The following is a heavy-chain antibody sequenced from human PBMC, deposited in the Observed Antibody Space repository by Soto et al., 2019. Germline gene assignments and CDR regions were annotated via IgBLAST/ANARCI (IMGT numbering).Heavy chain of an antibody. J-gene: IGHJ4*02. V-gene: IGHV4-31*11. D-gene: IGHD2-15*01. CDR2: RYYSEST. CDR3: ARTKCSGGSCYSWSLDY. Sequence: SETLSLTCAVSGGSITTGGYYWSWIRQLPGKGLEWIGHRYYSESTYYNPSLKSRVSISLDTSKNQFSLKLSFVTAADTAMYYCARTKCSGGSCYSWSLDYWGQGTPVTVSS. CDR1: GGSITTGGYY.